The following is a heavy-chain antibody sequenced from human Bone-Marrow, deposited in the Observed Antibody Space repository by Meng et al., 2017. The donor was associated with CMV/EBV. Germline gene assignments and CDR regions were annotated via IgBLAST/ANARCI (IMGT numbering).Heavy chain of an antibody. Sequence: SETLSLTCTVSGGSISSSSYCWGWIRHPPGKGLEWIGSIYYSGSTYYNPSLKSRVTISVYTSKNQFSLKLSSVTAADTAVYYCARSSSEIATGVWYYWGQGTLVTFSS. CDR2: IYYSGST. CDR1: GGSISSSSYC. CDR3: ARSSSEIATGVWYY. D-gene: IGHD3-10*01. J-gene: IGHJ4*02. V-gene: IGHV4-39*07.